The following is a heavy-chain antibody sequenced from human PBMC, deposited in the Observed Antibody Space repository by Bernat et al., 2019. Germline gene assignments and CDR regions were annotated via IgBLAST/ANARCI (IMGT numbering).Heavy chain of an antibody. CDR3: ARDHDFWSGYYTRFDP. Sequence: QVQLVESGGGVVQPGRSLRLSCAASGFTFSSYVMHWVRQAPGKGLEWVAVISYDGSNKYNADSVKGRFTISRDNSKNTLYLQMNSLRAEDTAVYYCARDHDFWSGYYTRFDPWGQGTLVTVSS. V-gene: IGHV3-30-3*01. CDR2: ISYDGSNK. J-gene: IGHJ5*02. D-gene: IGHD3-3*01. CDR1: GFTFSSYV.